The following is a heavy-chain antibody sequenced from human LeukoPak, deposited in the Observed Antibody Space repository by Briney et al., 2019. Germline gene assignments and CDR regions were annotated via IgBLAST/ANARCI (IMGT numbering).Heavy chain of an antibody. CDR1: GGSITSPSNY. CDR2: IYFDGNT. Sequence: PSETLSLTCTVSGGSITSPSNYWGWIRQPPGQGLEWIGSIYFDGNTYYNPSLKSRVTVSVDTSKRQFSLKLTSVTAADTGVYYCASTRVRAAIITNYFDYWGQGTLVTVSS. CDR3: ASTRVRAAIITNYFDY. J-gene: IGHJ4*02. V-gene: IGHV4-39*01. D-gene: IGHD3-10*01.